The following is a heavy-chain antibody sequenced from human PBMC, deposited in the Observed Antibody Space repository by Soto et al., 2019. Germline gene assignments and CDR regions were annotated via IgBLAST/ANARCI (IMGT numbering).Heavy chain of an antibody. V-gene: IGHV3-30-3*01. J-gene: IGHJ6*02. D-gene: IGHD3-10*01. CDR3: ARIYGSGSYPHYYCPSGMDD. CDR1: GFNFSSYS. CDR2: ISYDGSNT. Sequence: GGSLRLSCAASGFNFSSYSMHWVRQAPGKGLEWVADISYDGSNTYYADSVKGRFTISRDNSKNMLYLQMNSLRAEDTAVYYCARIYGSGSYPHYYCPSGMDDWGLGTMVTVSS.